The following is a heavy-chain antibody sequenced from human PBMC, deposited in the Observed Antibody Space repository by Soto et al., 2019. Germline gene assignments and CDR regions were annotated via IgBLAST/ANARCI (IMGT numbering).Heavy chain of an antibody. CDR1: GFTFSSYS. J-gene: IGHJ4*02. Sequence: EVQLVESGGGLVKPGGSLRLSCAASGFTFSSYSMNWVRQAPGKGLEWVSSISSSSSYIYYADSVKGRFTISRDNAKNSLYLQMNSLRAEDTAVYYCARSYSSGWPAFDYWGQGTLVTVSS. CDR3: ARSYSSGWPAFDY. CDR2: ISSSSSYI. V-gene: IGHV3-21*01. D-gene: IGHD6-19*01.